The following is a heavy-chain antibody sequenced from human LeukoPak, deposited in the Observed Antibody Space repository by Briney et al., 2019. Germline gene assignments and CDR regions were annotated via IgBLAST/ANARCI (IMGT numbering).Heavy chain of an antibody. D-gene: IGHD6-13*01. Sequence: ASVKVSCKASGGTFSSYAISWVRQAPGQGLEWMGRIIPILGIANYAQKFQGRVTITADKSASTAYMELSSLRSEDTAVYYCARDRLLGIAAALTDYWGQGTLVTVSS. CDR2: IIPILGIA. CDR1: GGTFSSYA. J-gene: IGHJ4*02. CDR3: ARDRLLGIAAALTDY. V-gene: IGHV1-69*04.